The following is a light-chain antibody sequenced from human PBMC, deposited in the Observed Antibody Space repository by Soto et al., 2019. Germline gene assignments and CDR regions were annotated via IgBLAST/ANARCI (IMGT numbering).Light chain of an antibody. CDR1: QSLHSNF. Sequence: EIVLTQFPATQSLSPGERATLSCRASQSLHSNFLVWYQQKPGQAPRLLISSASRRATGIPDRFSGSGSGTDLTLTISRLDPEDFAVYYCLQSGSSPLTFGPGTKV. CDR2: SAS. J-gene: IGKJ3*01. V-gene: IGKV3-20*01. CDR3: LQSGSSPLT.